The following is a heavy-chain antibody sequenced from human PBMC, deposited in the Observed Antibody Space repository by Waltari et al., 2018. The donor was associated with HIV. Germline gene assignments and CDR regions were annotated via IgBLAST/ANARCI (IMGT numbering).Heavy chain of an antibody. CDR2: ISGYNANT. J-gene: IGHJ6*02. CDR1: GYIFTNYG. Sequence: QVPLVQSGAEVKMHGASVRVSCKTSGYIFTNYGVSWVRQAPGQGLEWLGWISGYNANTNYAQRLQGRVTLTTDTSTSTAYMELRSLRSDDTAVYYCARGLGGSYYYGVDVWGQGTTVTVS. CDR3: ARGLGGSYYYGVDV. V-gene: IGHV1-18*01.